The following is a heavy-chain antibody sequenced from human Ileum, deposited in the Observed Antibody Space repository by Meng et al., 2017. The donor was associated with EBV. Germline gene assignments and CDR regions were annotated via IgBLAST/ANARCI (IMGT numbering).Heavy chain of an antibody. V-gene: IGHV2-5*02. CDR2: IYWDDDK. CDR3: THRPMTSAYYYFDY. J-gene: IGHJ4*01. CDR1: GFSLSISGVG. Sequence: QITLKDSGPTLVNTTQTLTLTRTFSGFSLSISGVGVGWIRQPPGKALEWLALIYWDDDKRYSPSLKSRLTITKDTSKNQVVLTMTNVDPVDTATYYCTHRPMTSAYYYFDYWGQGPLVTVYS. D-gene: IGHD3-22*01.